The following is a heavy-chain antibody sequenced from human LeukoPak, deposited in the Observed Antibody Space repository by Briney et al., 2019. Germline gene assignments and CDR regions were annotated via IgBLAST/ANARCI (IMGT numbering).Heavy chain of an antibody. CDR2: IYYSGST. J-gene: IGHJ4*02. CDR1: GGSISSSSYY. D-gene: IGHD3-3*01. V-gene: IGHV4-39*07. CDR3: ARQEYYDFWSGYSSGYYFDY. Sequence: SETLSLTCTVSGGSISSSSYYWGWIRQPPGKGLEWIGSIYYSGSTYYNPSLKSRVTISVDTSKNQFSLKLSSVTAADTAVYYCARQEYYDFWSGYSSGYYFDYWGQGTLVTVSS.